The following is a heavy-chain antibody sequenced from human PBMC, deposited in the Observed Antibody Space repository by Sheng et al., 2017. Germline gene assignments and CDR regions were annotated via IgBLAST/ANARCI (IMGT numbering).Heavy chain of an antibody. CDR2: INHSGST. V-gene: IGHV4-34*01. Sequence: QVQLQQWGAGLLKPSETLSLTCAVYGGSFSGYYWSWIRQPPGKGLEWIGEINHSGSTNYNPSLKSRVTISVDTSKNQFSLKLSSVTAADTAVYYCARGSSKRPRLEDLISIVVVPAATTHPTYFDYWGQGTLVT. CDR1: GGSFSGYY. J-gene: IGHJ4*02. D-gene: IGHD2-2*01. CDR3: ARGSSKRPRLEDLISIVVVPAATTHPTYFDY.